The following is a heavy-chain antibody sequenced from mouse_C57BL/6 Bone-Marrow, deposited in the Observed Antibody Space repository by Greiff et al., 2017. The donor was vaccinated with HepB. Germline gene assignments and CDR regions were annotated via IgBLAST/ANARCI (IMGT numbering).Heavy chain of an antibody. CDR1: GYTFTSYW. V-gene: IGHV1-7*01. CDR2: INPSSGYT. CDR3: ARSTMVTTEGGNYFDY. J-gene: IGHJ2*01. Sequence: VQLQESGAELAKPGASVKLSCKASGYTFTSYWMHWVKQRPGQGLEWIGYINPSSGYTKYNQKFKDKATLTADKSSSTDYLQLSRLTYEDSAVYYCARSTMVTTEGGNYFDYWGQGTTLTVSS. D-gene: IGHD2-2*01.